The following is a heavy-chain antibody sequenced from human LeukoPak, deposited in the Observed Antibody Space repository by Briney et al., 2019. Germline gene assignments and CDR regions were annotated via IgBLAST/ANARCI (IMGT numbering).Heavy chain of an antibody. Sequence: SETLSLTCTVSGYSISSGYYWGWVRQPPGKSLEWIGNIFYSGSTYYSPSLKSRVTISLDTSRNQFSLKLNSVTAADTAVYYCAKSNGYGLIDIWGQGTMVTVSS. D-gene: IGHD3-22*01. J-gene: IGHJ3*02. V-gene: IGHV4-38-2*02. CDR1: GYSISSGYY. CDR3: AKSNGYGLIDI. CDR2: IFYSGST.